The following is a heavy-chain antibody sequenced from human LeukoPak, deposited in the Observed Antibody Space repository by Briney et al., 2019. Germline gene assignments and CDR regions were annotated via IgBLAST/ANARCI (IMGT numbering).Heavy chain of an antibody. CDR3: AKDGPLLWFGPTDA. CDR1: GFTFSTYG. CDR2: VSSTGSGT. Sequence: TGGSLRLSCVASGFTFSTYGMSWVRQAPGKGLEWVAAVSSTGSGTYYPDSLKGRFIIPRDNSQNTVFLQMNSLRPEDTAFYFCAKDGPLLWFGPTDAWGQGILVTVSS. J-gene: IGHJ5*02. V-gene: IGHV3-23*01. D-gene: IGHD3-10*01.